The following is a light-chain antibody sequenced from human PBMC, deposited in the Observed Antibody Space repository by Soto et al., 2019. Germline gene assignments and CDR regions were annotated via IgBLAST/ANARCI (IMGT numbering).Light chain of an antibody. V-gene: IGKV3-20*01. J-gene: IGKJ2*01. Sequence: EVVLTQSPGTLSLSPGERASLSCRASQSVSNNYLAWYQQKPGQSPKLLIFGSSDRATGIPDSFSGSGSGTDFTLSIRRLDPEDFAVYYWQRYGSSAPYTFGQVTKLEIK. CDR2: GSS. CDR1: QSVSNNY. CDR3: QRYGSSAPYT.